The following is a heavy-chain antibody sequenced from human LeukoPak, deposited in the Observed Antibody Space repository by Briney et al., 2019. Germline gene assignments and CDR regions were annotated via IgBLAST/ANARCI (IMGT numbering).Heavy chain of an antibody. Sequence: PGGSLRLSCAASGFTFSSYAMSWVRQAPGKGLEWVSSISSSSSYIYYADSVKGRFTISRDNAKNSLYLQMNSLRAEDTAVYYCARAPPVEAVLEDYYGSGSYLVYYFDYWGQGTLVTVSS. D-gene: IGHD3-10*01. V-gene: IGHV3-21*01. CDR2: ISSSSSYI. CDR3: ARAPPVEAVLEDYYGSGSYLVYYFDY. J-gene: IGHJ4*02. CDR1: GFTFSSYA.